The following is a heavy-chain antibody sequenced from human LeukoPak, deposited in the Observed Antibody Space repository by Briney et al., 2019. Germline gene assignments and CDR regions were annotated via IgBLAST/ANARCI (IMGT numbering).Heavy chain of an antibody. D-gene: IGHD3-3*02. CDR3: ARAGVISGWDY. CDR1: GFTFNNYP. V-gene: IGHV3-23*01. CDR2: IGGEKSGSWT. J-gene: IGHJ4*02. Sequence: GGALRLSCAASGFTFNNYPMGWVRQAPGKGLEWLSAIGGEKSGSWTKSADSVKGRFTISRDNSENALYLQMDSLTVEETAVYYCARAGVISGWDYWGQGVLVTVSS.